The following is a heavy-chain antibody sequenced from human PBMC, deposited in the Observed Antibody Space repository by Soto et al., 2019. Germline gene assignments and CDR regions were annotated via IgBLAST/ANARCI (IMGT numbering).Heavy chain of an antibody. J-gene: IGHJ4*02. CDR1: GFTFSSYG. V-gene: IGHV3-30*18. Sequence: QVQLVESGGGVVQPGRSLRLSCAASGFTFSSYGMHWVRQAPGKGLEWVAVISYDGSKKYYADSVKGRFTISRDNSKNTLYPQMNSLRAEDTAVYYCAKNRYSSSWSYFDYWGQGALVTVSS. D-gene: IGHD6-13*01. CDR3: AKNRYSSSWSYFDY. CDR2: ISYDGSKK.